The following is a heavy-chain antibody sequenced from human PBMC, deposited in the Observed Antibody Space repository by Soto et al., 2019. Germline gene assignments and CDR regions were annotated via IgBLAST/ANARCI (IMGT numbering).Heavy chain of an antibody. CDR1: GGSISSGGYY. Sequence: VQLRESGPGLVKPSQTLSLTCTVSGGSISSGGYYWSWIRQHPGKGLEWIGYIYYSGSTYYNPSLKSRVTISVDTSKNQFSLKLSSVTAADTAVYYCARVTASPVWFDPWGQGTLVTVSS. CDR2: IYYSGST. D-gene: IGHD5-18*01. J-gene: IGHJ5*02. V-gene: IGHV4-31*03. CDR3: ARVTASPVWFDP.